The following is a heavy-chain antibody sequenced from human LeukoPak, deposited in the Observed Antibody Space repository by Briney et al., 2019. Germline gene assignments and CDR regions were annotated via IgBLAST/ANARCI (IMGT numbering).Heavy chain of an antibody. CDR3: ARVPTCSYDSSGSQRGYYFDY. CDR1: GYSFTSYW. Sequence: GESLKISCKGSGYSFTSYWIGWVRQMPGKGLEWMGIIYPGDSDTRYSPSFQGQVTISADKSISTAYLQWSSLKASDTAMYYCARVPTCSYDSSGSQRGYYFDYWGQGTLVTVSS. J-gene: IGHJ4*02. V-gene: IGHV5-51*01. D-gene: IGHD3-22*01. CDR2: IYPGDSDT.